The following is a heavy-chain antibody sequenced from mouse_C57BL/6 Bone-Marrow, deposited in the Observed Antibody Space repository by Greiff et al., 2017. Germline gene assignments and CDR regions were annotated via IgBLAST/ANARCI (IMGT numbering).Heavy chain of an antibody. CDR2: INPNNGGT. Sequence: VQLQQSGPELVKPGASVKISCKASGYTFTDYYMNWVKQSHGKSLEWIGDINPNNGGTSYNQKFKGKATLNVDKSSSTAYMELRSLTSEDSAVYYCASTVVDWYFDVWGTGTTVTVSS. CDR3: ASTVVDWYFDV. V-gene: IGHV1-26*01. J-gene: IGHJ1*03. CDR1: GYTFTDYY. D-gene: IGHD1-1*01.